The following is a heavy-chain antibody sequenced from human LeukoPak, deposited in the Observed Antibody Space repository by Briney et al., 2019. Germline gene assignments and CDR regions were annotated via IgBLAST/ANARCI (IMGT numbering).Heavy chain of an antibody. CDR2: ISGSGGST. V-gene: IGHV3-23*01. D-gene: IGHD3-9*01. CDR3: AKLDSTGRYYDILTGYYPYYYYYGMDV. CDR1: GFTFSSYA. Sequence: PGGSLRLSCAASGFTFSSYAMSWVRQAPGKGLEWVSAISGSGGSTYYADSVKGRFTISRDNSKNTLYLQMNSLRAEDTAVYYCAKLDSTGRYYDILTGYYPYYYYYGMDVWGQGTTVTVSS. J-gene: IGHJ6*02.